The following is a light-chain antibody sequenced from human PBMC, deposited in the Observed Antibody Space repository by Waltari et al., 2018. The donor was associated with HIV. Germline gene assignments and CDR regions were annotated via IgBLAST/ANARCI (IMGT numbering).Light chain of an antibody. Sequence: DIQMTQSPSYVSASVGDRVTISCRASQDISTWLAWYQQKPGKAPKLLIFGASSLQRGVPSRFSGSGSGTDFTLTISSLQPGDFATYTCQQASSLPLTFGGGTTVEIK. CDR3: QQASSLPLT. CDR2: GAS. V-gene: IGKV1-12*01. CDR1: QDISTW. J-gene: IGKJ4*01.